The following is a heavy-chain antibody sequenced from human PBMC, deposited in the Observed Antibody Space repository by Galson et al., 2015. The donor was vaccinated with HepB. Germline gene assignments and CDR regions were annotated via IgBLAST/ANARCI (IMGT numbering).Heavy chain of an antibody. CDR1: GFTLSTYA. CDR2: ISYDGSNE. D-gene: IGHD3-16*02. J-gene: IGHJ6*02. V-gene: IGHV3-30*18. Sequence: SLRLSCAASGFTLSTYAMHWVRQAPGKGLEWVALISYDGSNEYYADSVKGRFTISRDNSKNTVSLQMNSLRAEDTAVYYCAKDQIGYTYFYYGIDVWGQGTTVTVSS. CDR3: AKDQIGYTYFYYGIDV.